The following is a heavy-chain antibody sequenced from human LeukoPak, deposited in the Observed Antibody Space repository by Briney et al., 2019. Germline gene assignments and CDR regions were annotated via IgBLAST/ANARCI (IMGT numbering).Heavy chain of an antibody. CDR2: ISGSGGST. Sequence: QTGGSLRLSCAAFGFTFSSYGMSWVRQAPGKGLEWVSAISGSGGSTYYADSVKGRFTISRDNSKNTLYLQMNSLRAEDTAVYYCAKDRSYYDSSGYYSYWGQGTLVTVSS. CDR1: GFTFSSYG. D-gene: IGHD3-22*01. CDR3: AKDRSYYDSSGYYSY. J-gene: IGHJ4*02. V-gene: IGHV3-23*01.